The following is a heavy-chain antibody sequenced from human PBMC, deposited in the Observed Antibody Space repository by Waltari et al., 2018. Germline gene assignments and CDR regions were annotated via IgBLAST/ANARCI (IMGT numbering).Heavy chain of an antibody. CDR2: INPNSGGT. J-gene: IGHJ2*01. Sequence: QVQLVQSGAEVKKPGASVKVSCKASGYTFTGYYIHWVRPAPGQGLEWMGWINPNSGGTNYAQKFQGRVTMTRDTSISTAYMELSRLRSDDTAIYYCARDKWELNWYFDLWGRGTLVTVSS. CDR3: ARDKWELNWYFDL. V-gene: IGHV1-2*02. D-gene: IGHD1-26*01. CDR1: GYTFTGYY.